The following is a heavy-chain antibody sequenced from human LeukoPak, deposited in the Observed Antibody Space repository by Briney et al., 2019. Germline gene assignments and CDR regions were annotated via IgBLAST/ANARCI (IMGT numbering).Heavy chain of an antibody. Sequence: GGSLRLSCAASGFNISDFWMTWVRQAPGKGLEWVANIKEDGTEKHLVDSVKGRFTISRDNAKNTLYLQMNSLRAEDTAVYYCARGHFSSGYVFDYWGQGTLVTVSS. V-gene: IGHV3-7*01. CDR3: ARGHFSSGYVFDY. D-gene: IGHD3-22*01. J-gene: IGHJ4*02. CDR2: IKEDGTEK. CDR1: GFNISDFW.